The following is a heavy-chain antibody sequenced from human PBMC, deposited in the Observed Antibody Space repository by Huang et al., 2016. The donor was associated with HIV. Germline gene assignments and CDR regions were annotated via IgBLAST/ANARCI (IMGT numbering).Heavy chain of an antibody. J-gene: IGHJ6*03. Sequence: QVQLVQSGSVLKEPGASVTVSCKASGYTFTGYPLPWVRQAPGQGLECVGWISTITGDLTYAQAFTGRLGLSRDTSVSTSYLQISSLKPEDTATYFCARGISRSVHNYYYMDVWGKGTTVTVSS. CDR2: ISTITGDL. V-gene: IGHV7-4-1*02. CDR1: GYTFTGYP. CDR3: ARGISRSVHNYYYMDV. D-gene: IGHD6-19*01.